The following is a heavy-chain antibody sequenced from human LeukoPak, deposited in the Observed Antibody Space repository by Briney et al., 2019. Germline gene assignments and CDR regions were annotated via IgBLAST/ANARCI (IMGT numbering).Heavy chain of an antibody. V-gene: IGHV5-51*01. CDR3: ARRDYYGSGSYWGAFDY. CDR2: VYPSDSDSGT. D-gene: IGHD3-10*01. Sequence: GESLKISCKGSGYSFTSYWIGWVRQMPGKGLEWMGVVYPSDSDSGTKYSPSFQGQVTISADKSISTAYLQWSSLKASDTAIYYCARRDYYGSGSYWGAFDYWGQGTLVTVSS. CDR1: GYSFTSYW. J-gene: IGHJ4*02.